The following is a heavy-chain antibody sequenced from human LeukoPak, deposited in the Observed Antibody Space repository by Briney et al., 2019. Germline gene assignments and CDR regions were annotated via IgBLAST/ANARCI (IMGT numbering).Heavy chain of an antibody. CDR1: GGSIRSSRYY. CDR3: ASICRCAFDI. Sequence: PSETLSLTCTVSGGSIRSSRYYWGWIRQPPGKGLEWIGSLYYSGSTYYNPSLKSRVTISVDTSKNQFSLKLSSVTAADTAVYYCASICRCAFDIWGQGTMVTVSS. V-gene: IGHV4-39*07. D-gene: IGHD2-15*01. J-gene: IGHJ3*02. CDR2: LYYSGST.